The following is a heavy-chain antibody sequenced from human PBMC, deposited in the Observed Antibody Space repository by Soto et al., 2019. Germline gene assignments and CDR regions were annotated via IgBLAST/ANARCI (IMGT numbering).Heavy chain of an antibody. CDR3: AREYYYESNGWLRPFDY. Sequence: GGSLRLSCAASGFTFSDYSMNWVRQAPGKGLEWASSSRRSSTLLYYADSVKGRFTISRDTAKNSLYLQMNSLRAEDTAVYYCAREYYYESNGWLRPFDYWGQGTLVTVSS. V-gene: IGHV3-21*06. J-gene: IGHJ4*02. D-gene: IGHD3-22*01. CDR1: GFTFSDYS. CDR2: SRRSSTLL.